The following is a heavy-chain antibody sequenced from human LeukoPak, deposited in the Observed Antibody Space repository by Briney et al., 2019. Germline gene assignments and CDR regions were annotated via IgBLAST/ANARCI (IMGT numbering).Heavy chain of an antibody. J-gene: IGHJ4*02. CDR1: GGSISRDY. CDR3: ARDRELGY. V-gene: IGHV4-59*01. Sequence: SETLSLTCTVSGGSISRDYWSWIRQPPGKGLEWIGYIYYTGSTNYNPSLNSRVTISLDTSKNQFSLKLTSVTAADTAVYYCARDRELGYWGQGTLVTVSS. D-gene: IGHD3-10*01. CDR2: IYYTGST.